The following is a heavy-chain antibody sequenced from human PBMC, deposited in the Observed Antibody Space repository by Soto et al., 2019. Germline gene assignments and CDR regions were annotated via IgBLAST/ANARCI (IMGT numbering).Heavy chain of an antibody. CDR3: VRDRETGFGSNWFDP. D-gene: IGHD3-9*01. CDR2: INPSGGST. J-gene: IGHJ5*02. Sequence: QVQLVQSGAEVKKPGASVTVSCRASGYTFTSYYIHWVRQAPGQGLEWMGIINPSGGSTTYAQKFQVIITLTKDTYTNTVTMELSGLRSEDTAIYYCVRDRETGFGSNWFDPWGQGTLVTVSS. CDR1: GYTFTSYY. V-gene: IGHV1-46*03.